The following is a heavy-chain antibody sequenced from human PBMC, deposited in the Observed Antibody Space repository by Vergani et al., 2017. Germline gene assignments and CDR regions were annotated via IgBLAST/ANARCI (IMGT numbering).Heavy chain of an antibody. J-gene: IGHJ4*02. CDR1: GFSLSTSGVG. D-gene: IGHD3-3*01. CDR3: AHTYYDFWSGYYGLDY. V-gene: IGHV2-5*01. Sequence: QITLKESGPTLVKPTQTLTLTCTFSGFSLSTSGVGVGWIRQSPGKALEWLALIYWNDDKRYSPSLKSRVTITKDTSKNQVVLTMTNMDPVDTATYYCAHTYYDFWSGYYGLDYWGQGTLVTV. CDR2: IYWNDDK.